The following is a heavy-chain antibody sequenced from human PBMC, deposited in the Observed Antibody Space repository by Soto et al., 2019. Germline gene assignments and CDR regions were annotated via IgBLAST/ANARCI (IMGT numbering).Heavy chain of an antibody. CDR2: INAGSGNT. CDR1: GYTFTSYA. V-gene: IGHV1-3*01. Sequence: QVQLVQSGAEVKKPGASVKVSCKASGYTFTSYAMRWVRQAPGQRLEWMGWINAGSGNTKYSQKFQGRVTITRDTCASTAYMELSSLRSEDTAVYYCARDFSYDFWSGYVPFRYWGQGTLVTVSS. J-gene: IGHJ4*02. D-gene: IGHD3-3*01. CDR3: ARDFSYDFWSGYVPFRY.